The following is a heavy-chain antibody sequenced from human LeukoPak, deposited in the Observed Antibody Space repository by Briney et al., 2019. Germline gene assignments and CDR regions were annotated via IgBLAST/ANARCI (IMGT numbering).Heavy chain of an antibody. J-gene: IGHJ6*03. Sequence: SETLSLTCTVSGGSISSYYWSWIRQPPGKGLEWIGYIYTSGSTNYNPSLKSRVTISVDTSKNQFSLKLSSVTAADTAVYYCARLRSVRITTFGVVYYYYYMDVWGKGTTVTVSS. CDR2: IYTSGST. CDR1: GGSISSYY. CDR3: ARLRSVRITTFGVVYYYYYMDV. D-gene: IGHD3-3*01. V-gene: IGHV4-4*09.